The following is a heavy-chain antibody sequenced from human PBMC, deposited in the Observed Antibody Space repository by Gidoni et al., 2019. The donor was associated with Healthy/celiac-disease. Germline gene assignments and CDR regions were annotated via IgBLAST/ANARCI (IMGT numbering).Heavy chain of an antibody. Sequence: EVQLVESGGGLVQPGGSLRLSCAASGFTFSSSWMSWVRQAPGKGLEWVANIKQDGSEKYYVDSVKGRFTISRDNAKNSLYLQMNSLRAEDTAVYYCARAPRYCSSTSCYYYYYMDVWGKGTTVTVSS. D-gene: IGHD2-2*01. CDR3: ARAPRYCSSTSCYYYYYMDV. CDR2: IKQDGSEK. J-gene: IGHJ6*03. CDR1: GFTFSSSW. V-gene: IGHV3-7*03.